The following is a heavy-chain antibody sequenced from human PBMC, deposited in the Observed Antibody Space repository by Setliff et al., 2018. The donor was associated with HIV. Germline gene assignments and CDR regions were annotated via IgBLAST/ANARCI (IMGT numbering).Heavy chain of an antibody. J-gene: IGHJ4*02. Sequence: LSLTCAVYGGSFSGYFWTWIRQPPGKGLEWIGEINHSGTTNYSPSLKSRVAISVEMSKNQFSLKLSSVTPADTAVYYCARTEAYNNYEDYWGQGTQVTVSS. V-gene: IGHV4-34*01. D-gene: IGHD3-10*01. CDR1: GGSFSGYF. CDR3: ARTEAYNNYEDY. CDR2: INHSGTT.